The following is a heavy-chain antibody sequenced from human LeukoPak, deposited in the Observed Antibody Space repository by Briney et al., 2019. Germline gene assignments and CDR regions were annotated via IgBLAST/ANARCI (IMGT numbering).Heavy chain of an antibody. CDR2: ISYDGSNK. V-gene: IGHV3-30*18. J-gene: IGHJ4*02. CDR3: AKGSLFDY. Sequence: PGGSLILSCAASGFTFSSYGMHWVRQAPGKGLEWVAVISYDGSNKYYADSVKGRFTISRDNSKNTLYLQMNSLRAEDTAVYYCAKGSLFDYWGQGTLVTVSS. CDR1: GFTFSSYG.